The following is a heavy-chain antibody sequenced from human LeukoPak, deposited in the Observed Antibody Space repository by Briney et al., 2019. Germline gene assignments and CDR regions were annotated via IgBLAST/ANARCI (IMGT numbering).Heavy chain of an antibody. CDR3: TSGKGHDFWSGYLSWFDP. Sequence: GGSLRLSCAASGFTFSSYSMNWVRQAPGKGLEWISYISSSSSTIYYADSVKGRFTISRDNAKNSLYLQMNSLRAEDTAVYYCTSGKGHDFWSGYLSWFDPWGQGTLVTVSS. J-gene: IGHJ5*02. V-gene: IGHV3-48*04. CDR1: GFTFSSYS. D-gene: IGHD3-3*01. CDR2: ISSSSSTI.